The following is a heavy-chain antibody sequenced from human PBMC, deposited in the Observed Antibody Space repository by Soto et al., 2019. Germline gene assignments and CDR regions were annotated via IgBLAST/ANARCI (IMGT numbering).Heavy chain of an antibody. CDR1: GFTFSSYE. Sequence: ESGGVLVQPGGSLRLSCAASGFTFSSYEMNWVRQAPGKGLEWVSYITNSGHTIHYPDSVRGRFTISRDNANNSLYLQMNSLRAEDTAVYYCARGREWGIDYWGQGTLVTVSS. CDR3: ARGREWGIDY. J-gene: IGHJ4*02. V-gene: IGHV3-48*03. D-gene: IGHD3-16*01. CDR2: ITNSGHTI.